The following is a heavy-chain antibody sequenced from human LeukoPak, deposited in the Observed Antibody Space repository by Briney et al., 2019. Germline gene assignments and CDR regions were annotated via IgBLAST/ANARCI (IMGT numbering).Heavy chain of an antibody. Sequence: ASVKVSCKASGYTFTGYYMHWVRQAPGQGLEWMGWINCNSAGTKYPQKFQGRVSKTRDTSISTAYLELSRLRSDDTAVYYCARDLTIVGGVSDPRIRGHWGQGTLVTVSS. CDR3: ARDLTIVGGVSDPRIRGH. D-gene: IGHD3-3*01. J-gene: IGHJ4*02. CDR2: INCNSAGT. V-gene: IGHV1-2*02. CDR1: GYTFTGYY.